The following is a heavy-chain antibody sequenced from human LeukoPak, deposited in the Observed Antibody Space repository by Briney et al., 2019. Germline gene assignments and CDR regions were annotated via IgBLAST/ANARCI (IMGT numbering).Heavy chain of an antibody. Sequence: PSDTLSLTCTVSGGSLSSYYWSWIRQTPGKGLEWIGYIYYSGSTNYNLSLKSRVNISVDTSKNQFSLKLSSVTAADTALYYCASLHCSSTSCYLFHWGQGTLVTVSS. D-gene: IGHD2-2*01. CDR3: ASLHCSSTSCYLFH. CDR1: GGSLSSYY. J-gene: IGHJ4*02. V-gene: IGHV4-59*08. CDR2: IYYSGST.